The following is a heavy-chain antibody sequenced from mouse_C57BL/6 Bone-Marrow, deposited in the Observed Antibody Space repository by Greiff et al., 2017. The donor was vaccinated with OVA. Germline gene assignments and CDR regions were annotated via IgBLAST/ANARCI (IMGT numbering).Heavy chain of an antibody. CDR3: ARSRLSGRPHY. Sequence: DVKLQESGPELVKPGASVKISCKASGYSFTGYYMNWVKQSPEKSLEWIGEINPSTGGTTYNQKFKAKATLTVDKSSSTAYMQLKSLTSEDSAVYYCARSRLSGRPHYWGQGTTLTVSS. V-gene: IGHV1-42*01. CDR1: GYSFTGYY. D-gene: IGHD1-3*01. CDR2: INPSTGGT. J-gene: IGHJ2*01.